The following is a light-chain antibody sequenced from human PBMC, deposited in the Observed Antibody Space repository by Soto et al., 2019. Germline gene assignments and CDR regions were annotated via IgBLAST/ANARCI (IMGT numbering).Light chain of an antibody. Sequence: EIVLTQSPGTLSLSPGARFSLSCRADQSVNSVYLAWYQHKPGQAPRLLIQRASTRATGIPARFSGSGSGTEFTLTISSLQSEEFAVYYCQQYGNSLSTVGQGTQLAIK. CDR2: RAS. CDR1: QSVNSVY. V-gene: IGKV3-20*01. J-gene: IGKJ5*01. CDR3: QQYGNSLST.